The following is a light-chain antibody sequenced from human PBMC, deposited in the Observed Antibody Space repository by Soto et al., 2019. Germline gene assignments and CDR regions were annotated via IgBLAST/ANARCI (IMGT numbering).Light chain of an antibody. Sequence: DIQMTQSPSTLSASVGDRVTITCRASQSISSWLAWYQQKPGKAPKLLIYKASSLESGVPSRFSGSGSGTEFTLTISSLQPDDFATYDCQQYNSLVTFGQGTKVEIK. CDR1: QSISSW. J-gene: IGKJ1*01. V-gene: IGKV1-5*03. CDR2: KAS. CDR3: QQYNSLVT.